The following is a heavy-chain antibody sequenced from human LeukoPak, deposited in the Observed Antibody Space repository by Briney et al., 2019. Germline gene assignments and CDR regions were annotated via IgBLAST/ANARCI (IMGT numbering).Heavy chain of an antibody. V-gene: IGHV3-49*04. Sequence: GVLRLSCAASGFTFSNAWMSWVRQAPGKGLEWVGFIRSQTYGGTTEYAASVKGRFTISRDDSKSIAYLQMNSLKTEDTAVYYCTSSAMPLAFDYWGQGTLVTVSS. J-gene: IGHJ4*02. CDR3: TSSAMPLAFDY. CDR1: GFTFSNAW. D-gene: IGHD2-2*01. CDR2: IRSQTYGGTT.